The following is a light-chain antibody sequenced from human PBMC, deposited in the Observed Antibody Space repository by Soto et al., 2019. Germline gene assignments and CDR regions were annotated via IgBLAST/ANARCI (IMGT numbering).Light chain of an antibody. CDR2: GAS. V-gene: IGKV3-20*01. CDR1: HTVNNNW. Sequence: EIVLTQSPGTLSLSPGERATLSCRASHTVNNNWLAWYQQKPGQAPRLLIYGASSRVTGIPDRFSGSGSGTDFTLTISRLEPEDFAVYYCQQCGTLMWTFGQGTKVEIK. CDR3: QQCGTLMWT. J-gene: IGKJ1*01.